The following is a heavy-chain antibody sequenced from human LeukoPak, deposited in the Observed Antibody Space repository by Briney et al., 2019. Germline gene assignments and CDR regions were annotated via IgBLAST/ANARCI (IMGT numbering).Heavy chain of an antibody. CDR2: ISISSSTI. J-gene: IGHJ4*02. V-gene: IGHV3-48*01. D-gene: IGHD3-16*01. CDR3: ARVLGGDTGGFDY. Sequence: GGSLRLSCAGSGFSFSNYGMNWVRQAPGKGLEWVSYISISSSTIYYADSMKGRFTISRDNAKNSLYLQMNSRRGEDTAVYYCARVLGGDTGGFDYWGQGTLVTVSS. CDR1: GFSFSNYG.